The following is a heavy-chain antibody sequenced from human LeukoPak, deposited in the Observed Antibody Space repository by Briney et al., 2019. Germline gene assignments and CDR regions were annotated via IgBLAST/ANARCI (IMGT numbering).Heavy chain of an antibody. J-gene: IGHJ4*02. Sequence: GGSLRLSCVASGVPIADFAMHWVRQAPGKGLEWVSLISGDGVSTFYADSVKGRFSISRDNSKNSLSLEMNSLRTEDTAMYYCARESGKFDYWGQGTLVAVSS. CDR2: ISGDGVST. V-gene: IGHV3-43*02. CDR3: ARESGKFDY. CDR1: GVPIADFA.